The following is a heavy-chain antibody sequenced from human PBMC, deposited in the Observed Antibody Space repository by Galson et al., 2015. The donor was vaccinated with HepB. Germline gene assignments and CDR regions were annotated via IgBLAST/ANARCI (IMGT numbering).Heavy chain of an antibody. Sequence: SVKVSCKASGYTFISYGIIWVRQAPGQGLEWMGWISGYNGNTNYVEKLQGRVTMTTDTSTSTAYMELRSLRSDDTAVYYCAVGWGNNYDSSGYYKYWGQGTLVTVSS. CDR2: ISGYNGNT. D-gene: IGHD3-22*01. CDR3: AVGWGNNYDSSGYYKY. CDR1: GYTFISYG. J-gene: IGHJ4*02. V-gene: IGHV1-18*01.